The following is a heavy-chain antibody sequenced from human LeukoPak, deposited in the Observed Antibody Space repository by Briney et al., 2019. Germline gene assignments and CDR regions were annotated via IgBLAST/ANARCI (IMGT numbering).Heavy chain of an antibody. V-gene: IGHV1-2*02. CDR3: AKDRYGDYEAPFHYYMDA. CDR2: INPNSGVT. Sequence: ASVKVSCKASGYTFTGYYMHWVRQAPGQGLEWMGWINPNSGVTNYAQKLQGRVTITRDTSIDAAYMQLSRLRSDDTAVYYCAKDRYGDYEAPFHYYMDAWGRGTTVTVSS. D-gene: IGHD5-12*01. CDR1: GYTFTGYY. J-gene: IGHJ6*03.